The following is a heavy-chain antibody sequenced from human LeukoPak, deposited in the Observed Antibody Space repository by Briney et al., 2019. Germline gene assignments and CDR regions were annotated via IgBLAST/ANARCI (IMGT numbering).Heavy chain of an antibody. J-gene: IGHJ4*02. CDR2: IYYSGST. CDR3: ASGEEQWLVFGFDY. CDR1: GGSISSSSYY. D-gene: IGHD6-19*01. V-gene: IGHV4-39*01. Sequence: SETLSLTCTVSGGSISSSSYYWGWIRQPPGKGLEWIGSIYYSGSTYYNPSLKSRVTISVDTSKNQFSLKLSSVTAADTAVYYCASGEEQWLVFGFDYWGQGTLVTVSP.